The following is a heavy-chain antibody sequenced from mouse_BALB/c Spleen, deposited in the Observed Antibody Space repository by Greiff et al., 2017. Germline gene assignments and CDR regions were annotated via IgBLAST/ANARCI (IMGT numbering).Heavy chain of an antibody. CDR1: GYTFTSYW. V-gene: IGHV1S81*02. CDR3: SRKSYYGNYEDY. J-gene: IGHJ2*01. D-gene: IGHD2-10*01. Sequence: QVQLQQSGAELVKPGASVKMSCKASGYTFTSYWIHWVKQRPGQGLEWIGEINPGNGRTNYNEKFKSKATLTVDKSSSTAYMKLSSLTSEDSAVYYCSRKSYYGNYEDYWGQGTTLTVSS. CDR2: INPGNGRT.